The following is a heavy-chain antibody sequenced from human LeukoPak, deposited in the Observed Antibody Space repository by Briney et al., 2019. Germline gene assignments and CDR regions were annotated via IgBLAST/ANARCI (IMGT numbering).Heavy chain of an antibody. CDR2: IYTSGST. V-gene: IGHV4-4*07. CDR1: GGSISSYY. J-gene: IGHJ4*02. Sequence: KASETLSLTCTVSGGSISSYYWSWIRQPAGKGLEWIGRIYTSGSTNYNPSLKSRVTISVDKSKNQFSLKLSSGTAADTAVYYCAAATVTRGTFDYWGQGTLVTVSS. CDR3: AAATVTRGTFDY. D-gene: IGHD4-17*01.